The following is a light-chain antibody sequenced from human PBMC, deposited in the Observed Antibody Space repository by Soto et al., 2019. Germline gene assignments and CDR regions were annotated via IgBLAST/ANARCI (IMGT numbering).Light chain of an antibody. CDR2: DAS. V-gene: IGKV1-33*01. Sequence: DIQMTQSPSSVSASVGDRVTITCRASQGISSWLAWYQQKPGKAPKLLIYDASNLEIGVPSRFSGSGSGTDFTFTINSLQPEDVATYYCQQYYNAVTFGGGTKVDIK. CDR1: QGISSW. J-gene: IGKJ4*01. CDR3: QQYYNAVT.